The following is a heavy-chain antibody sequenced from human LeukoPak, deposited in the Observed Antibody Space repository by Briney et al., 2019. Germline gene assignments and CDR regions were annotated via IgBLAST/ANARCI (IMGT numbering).Heavy chain of an antibody. J-gene: IGHJ2*01. D-gene: IGHD3-10*01. CDR2: ISWNSVSI. Sequence: GGSLRLSCAGSGFTFDDYGMHWVRQAPGKGLEWVSGISWNSVSIGYADSVKGRFTISRDNAENSLYLQMNSLRVEDTALYYCAKGFGPTDDWYFDLWGRGTLVTVSS. V-gene: IGHV3-9*01. CDR3: AKGFGPTDDWYFDL. CDR1: GFTFDDYG.